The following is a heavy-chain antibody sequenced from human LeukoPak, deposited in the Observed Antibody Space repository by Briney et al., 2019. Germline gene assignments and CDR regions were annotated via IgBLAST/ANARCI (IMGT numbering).Heavy chain of an antibody. CDR3: TNSDGYGDY. CDR1: GFIFGDYA. Sequence: GGSLRLSCAASGFIFGDYAMHWVRQAPGKGLEWVAAIAFDDTDRYYIDSVKGRFTISRDDSKNTLYLHMTSLRAEDTAVYYCTNSDGYGDYWGQGTLVTVSS. J-gene: IGHJ4*02. V-gene: IGHV3-30*04. D-gene: IGHD5-24*01. CDR2: IAFDDTDR.